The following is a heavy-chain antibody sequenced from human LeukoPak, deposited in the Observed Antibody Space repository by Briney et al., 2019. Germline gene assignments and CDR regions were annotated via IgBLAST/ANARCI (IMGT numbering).Heavy chain of an antibody. V-gene: IGHV3-9*01. CDR1: GFTFKNYG. Sequence: GGSLRLSCAATGFTFKNYGMHWVRQPPGKGLEWVSSINWNGGGTDYADSVKGRFTISRDNAKNSLYLQLSSLRPEDTALYYCAKHMRATNTYSFFGLDVRGQGTTVTVSS. J-gene: IGHJ6*02. CDR2: INWNGGGT. D-gene: IGHD1-26*01. CDR3: AKHMRATNTYSFFGLDV.